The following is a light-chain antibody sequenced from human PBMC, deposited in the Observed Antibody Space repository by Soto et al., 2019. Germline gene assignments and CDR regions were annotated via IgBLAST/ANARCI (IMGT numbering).Light chain of an antibody. V-gene: IGKV3-15*01. CDR2: DAS. J-gene: IGKJ1*01. CDR1: QSVSSA. Sequence: ETVMTQSPATPSVSPGERATPSCRASQSVSSALAWYQQKPGLPPRLLIYDASTRATGIPARFSGSGSGTDFTLTISSLQSQDFAVYYCQQYNKWPRTVGQGTKVDIK. CDR3: QQYNKWPRT.